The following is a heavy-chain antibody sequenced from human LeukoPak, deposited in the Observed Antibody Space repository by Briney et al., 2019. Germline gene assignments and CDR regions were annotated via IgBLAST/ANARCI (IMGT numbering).Heavy chain of an antibody. CDR3: ARFDLTTPISPL. CDR2: ISSSSSYI. Sequence: GGSLRLSCAASGFTFSSYSMNWVRQAPGKGLEWVSSISSSSSYIYYADSVKGRFTISRDNAKNSLYLQMNSLRAEDTAVYYCARFDLTTPISPLWGQGTLVTVSS. V-gene: IGHV3-21*01. D-gene: IGHD3-3*01. CDR1: GFTFSSYS. J-gene: IGHJ4*02.